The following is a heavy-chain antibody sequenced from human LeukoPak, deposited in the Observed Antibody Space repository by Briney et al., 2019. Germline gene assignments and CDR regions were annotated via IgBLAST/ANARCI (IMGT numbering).Heavy chain of an antibody. V-gene: IGHV3-20*04. CDR2: INWNGGST. CDR1: GFTFDDYG. Sequence: GGSLRLSCAASGFTFDDYGMRLVRQAPGKGLAWVSGINWNGGSTGYADSVKGRFTISRDNAKNSLYLQMNSLSAEDTALYYCARERVSSSAPDFDYWGQGTLVTVSS. D-gene: IGHD6-13*01. CDR3: ARERVSSSAPDFDY. J-gene: IGHJ4*02.